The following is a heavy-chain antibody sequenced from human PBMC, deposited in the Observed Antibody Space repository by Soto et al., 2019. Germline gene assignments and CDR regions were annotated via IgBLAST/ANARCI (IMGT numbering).Heavy chain of an antibody. CDR2: ISSSSSYI. J-gene: IGHJ2*01. CDR1: GFTFSSYS. Sequence: VQLVESGGGLVKPGGSLRLSCAASGFTFSSYSMNWVRQAPGKGLEWVSSISSSSSYIYYADSVKGRFTISRDNAKNSLYLQMNSLRAEDTAVYYCARGGCSGGSCYRVIWYFDLWGRGTLVTVSS. V-gene: IGHV3-21*01. CDR3: ARGGCSGGSCYRVIWYFDL. D-gene: IGHD2-15*01.